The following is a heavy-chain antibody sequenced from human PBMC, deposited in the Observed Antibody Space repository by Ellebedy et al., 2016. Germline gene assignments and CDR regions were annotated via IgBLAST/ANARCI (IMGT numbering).Heavy chain of an antibody. CDR2: SRNKYSGHVT. V-gene: IGHV3-72*01. D-gene: IGHD3-16*01. Sequence: GGSLRLXCAVSGVIISDHNLDWVRQTPGKGLEWVGRSRNKYSGHVTDYAASLRGRITVSRDNWKNSLFLQMDSLTRDDTAVYYCSIALGVFGGVSWGQGTLVTVSS. J-gene: IGHJ5*02. CDR3: SIALGVFGGVS. CDR1: GVIISDHN.